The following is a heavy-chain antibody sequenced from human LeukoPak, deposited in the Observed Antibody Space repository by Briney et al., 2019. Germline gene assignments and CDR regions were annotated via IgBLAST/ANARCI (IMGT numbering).Heavy chain of an antibody. D-gene: IGHD2-15*01. V-gene: IGHV4-38-2*02. CDR1: GYSITSGYY. Sequence: SETLSLTCTVSGYSITSGYYWGWIRQPPGKGLEWIGRIYHSGSTYYNPSLKSRVTISVDTSKNQFSLKLSSVTAADTAVYYCARHGAYCSGGSCSLYAFDIWGQGTMVTVSS. J-gene: IGHJ3*02. CDR2: IYHSGST. CDR3: ARHGAYCSGGSCSLYAFDI.